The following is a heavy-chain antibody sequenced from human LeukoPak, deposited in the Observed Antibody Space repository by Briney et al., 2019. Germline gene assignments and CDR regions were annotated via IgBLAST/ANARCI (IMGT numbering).Heavy chain of an antibody. CDR1: GGTFSSYA. V-gene: IGHV1-2*02. CDR2: INPHTGGA. CDR3: ARHGSAGGYSYNSGMDV. Sequence: ASVKVSCKASGGTFSSYAISWVRQAPGEGLEWMGWINPHTGGAQYAQKFQGRVTMTRDMSIITVYMQLSSLRSDDTAVYYCARHGSAGGYSYNSGMDVWAKGPRSPSP. J-gene: IGHJ6*02. D-gene: IGHD3-16*01.